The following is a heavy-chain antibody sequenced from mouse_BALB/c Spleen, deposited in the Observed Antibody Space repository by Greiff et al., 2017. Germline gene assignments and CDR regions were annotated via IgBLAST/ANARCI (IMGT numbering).Heavy chain of an antibody. V-gene: IGHV1-82*01. Sequence: VQLQQSGPELVKPGASVKISCKASGYAFSSSWMNWVKQRPGQGLEWIGRIYPGDGDTNYNGKFKGKATLTADKSSSTAYMQLSSLTSVDSAVYFCASYDYDVGFDYWGQGTTLTVSS. J-gene: IGHJ2*01. CDR2: IYPGDGDT. CDR1: GYAFSSSW. CDR3: ASYDYDVGFDY. D-gene: IGHD2-4*01.